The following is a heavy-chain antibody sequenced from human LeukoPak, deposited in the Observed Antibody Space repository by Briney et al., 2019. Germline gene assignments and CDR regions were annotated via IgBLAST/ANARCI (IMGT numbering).Heavy chain of an antibody. V-gene: IGHV1-46*01. Sequence: ASVKVSCKASGYTFTSYYIHWVRQAPGQGLEWMGIINPSGGSTSYAQKFQGRVTMTRDTSTSTVYMELSSLRSEDTAVYYCARVSAWKLFDYWGQGTLVTVSS. CDR1: GYTFTSYY. J-gene: IGHJ4*02. CDR3: ARVSAWKLFDY. D-gene: IGHD1-1*01. CDR2: INPSGGST.